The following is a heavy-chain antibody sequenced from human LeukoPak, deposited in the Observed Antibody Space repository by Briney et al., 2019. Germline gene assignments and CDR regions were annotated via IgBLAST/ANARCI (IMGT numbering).Heavy chain of an antibody. CDR2: IKSDGTST. CDR1: GFTFTTYW. Sequence: PGGSLRLSCAASGFTFTTYWMHWVRQAPGKGLVWVPRIKSDGTSTSYADSVKGRFTISRDNAKNTLYLQMNSLRAEDTAVYYCARGHGDFPVNYYFDLWGRGTLVTVSS. V-gene: IGHV3-74*01. J-gene: IGHJ2*01. D-gene: IGHD4-17*01. CDR3: ARGHGDFPVNYYFDL.